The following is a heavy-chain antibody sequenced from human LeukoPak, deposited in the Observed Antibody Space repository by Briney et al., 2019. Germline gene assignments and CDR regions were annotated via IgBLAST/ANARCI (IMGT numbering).Heavy chain of an antibody. D-gene: IGHD3-22*01. CDR3: ARLYDSSGYYSRHADY. CDR1: GYTFTSYY. V-gene: IGHV1-46*01. CDR2: INPSGGST. J-gene: IGHJ4*02. Sequence: ASVTVSCKASGYTFTSYYMHWVRQAPGQGLEWMGIINPSGGSTSYAQKFQGRVTMTRDTSTSTVYMELSSLRSEDTAVYYCARLYDSSGYYSRHADYWGQGTLVTVSS.